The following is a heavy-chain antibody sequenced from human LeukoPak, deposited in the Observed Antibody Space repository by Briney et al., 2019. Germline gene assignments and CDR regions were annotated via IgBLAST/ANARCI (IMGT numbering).Heavy chain of an antibody. CDR3: AKGHRLCSSGNCKSQVDS. V-gene: IGHV3-23*01. CDR1: GFTFSSYA. Sequence: PGGALRLSCAASGFTFSSYAMSWVRQAPGKGLVWISTISGSGTAAHYADSVKVRFTISRANSKNTLYLQMNSPRADDTAAYYCAKGHRLCSSGNCKSQVDSWGHGTLVIVPS. CDR2: ISGSGTAA. D-gene: IGHD4-23*01. J-gene: IGHJ5*01.